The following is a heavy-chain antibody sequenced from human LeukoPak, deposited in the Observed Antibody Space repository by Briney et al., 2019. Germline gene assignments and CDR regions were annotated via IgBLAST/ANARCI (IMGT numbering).Heavy chain of an antibody. J-gene: IGHJ6*03. CDR3: AKDMSYTSSWYGVVYLYYYMDV. Sequence: GGSLRLSCAASGFTFDDYAMHWVRPAPGKGLEWVSLISGDGGRTYYADSVKGRFSISRDNSKKSLYLQINSLRTEDTAFYYCAKDMSYTSSWYGVVYLYYYMDVWGRGTTVTVSS. V-gene: IGHV3-43*02. CDR2: ISGDGGRT. CDR1: GFTFDDYA. D-gene: IGHD6-13*01.